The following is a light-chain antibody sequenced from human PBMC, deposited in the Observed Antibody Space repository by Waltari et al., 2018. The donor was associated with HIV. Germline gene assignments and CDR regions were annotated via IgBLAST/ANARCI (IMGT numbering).Light chain of an antibody. V-gene: IGLV1-40*01. CDR3: QSYDSSLSAWV. CDR2: CNI. Sequence: QPVLTQPPSVSGAPGLGVTVSCTGSGSNIGAGYDVHWYQQLPGKAPKLLIYCNINRPSGVPDRFSASKSGTSASLAITGLQPEDEADYYCQSYDSSLSAWVFGGGTKLTVL. J-gene: IGLJ3*02. CDR1: GSNIGAGYD.